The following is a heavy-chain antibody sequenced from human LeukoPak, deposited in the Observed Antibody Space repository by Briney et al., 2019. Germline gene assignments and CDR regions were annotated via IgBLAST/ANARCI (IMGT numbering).Heavy chain of an antibody. Sequence: KPSETLSLTCSVSGGSIGRGSYYWGWIRQSPGKGLEWIGSIYYSGSTNYNPSLKSRVTISVDTSKNQFSLKLSSVTAADTAVYYCAREVFYDILTGYRSYYFDYWGQGTLVTVSS. D-gene: IGHD3-9*01. V-gene: IGHV4-39*07. CDR1: GGSIGRGSYY. J-gene: IGHJ4*02. CDR3: AREVFYDILTGYRSYYFDY. CDR2: IYYSGST.